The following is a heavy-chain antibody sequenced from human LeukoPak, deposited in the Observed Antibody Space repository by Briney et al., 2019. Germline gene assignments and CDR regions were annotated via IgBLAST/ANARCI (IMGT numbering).Heavy chain of an antibody. CDR2: IKQDGSEK. CDR3: ARKGGFDY. CDR1: GFIFSDYG. V-gene: IGHV3-7*01. J-gene: IGHJ4*02. Sequence: PGGSLRLSCAASGFIFSDYGIHWVRQAPGKGLEWVANIKQDGSEKYYVDSVKGRFTISRDNAKNSLYLQMNSLRAEDTAVYYCARKGGFDYWGQGTLVTGSS.